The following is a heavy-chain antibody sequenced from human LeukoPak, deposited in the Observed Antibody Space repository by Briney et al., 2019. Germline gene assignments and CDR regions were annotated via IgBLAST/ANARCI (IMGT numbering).Heavy chain of an antibody. CDR2: ISSSGSTI. Sequence: GGSRRLSCAASGFTFSSYEMNWVRQAPGKGLEWVSYISSSGSTIYYADSVKGRFTISRDNAKNSLYLQMNSLRAEDTAVYYCATAHYDSSGYYYDYWGQGTLVTVSS. V-gene: IGHV3-48*03. CDR3: ATAHYDSSGYYYDY. D-gene: IGHD3-22*01. CDR1: GFTFSSYE. J-gene: IGHJ4*02.